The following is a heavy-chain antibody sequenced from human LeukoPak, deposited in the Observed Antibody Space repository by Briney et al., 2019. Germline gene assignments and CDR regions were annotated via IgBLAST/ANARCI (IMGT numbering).Heavy chain of an antibody. D-gene: IGHD3-22*01. CDR2: IWYDGNNK. Sequence: GGSLRLSCAASGFTFSSNDMHWVRQAPGKGLDWVAVIWYDGNNKDYADSVKGRFTISRDNSKNTLYLQMNSLRAEDTAVYYCAREFDYYDSSGYLNWGQGTLVTVSS. CDR1: GFTFSSND. CDR3: AREFDYYDSSGYLN. V-gene: IGHV3-33*01. J-gene: IGHJ4*02.